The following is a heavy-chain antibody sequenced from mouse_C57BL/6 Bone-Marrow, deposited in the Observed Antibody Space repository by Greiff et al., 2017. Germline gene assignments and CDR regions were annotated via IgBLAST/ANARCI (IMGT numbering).Heavy chain of an antibody. V-gene: IGHV5-4*03. CDR1: GFTFSSYA. J-gene: IGHJ1*03. Sequence: EVKLVESGGGLVKPGGSLKLSCAASGFTFSSYAMSWVRQTPEKRLEWVATISDGGSYTDYPDNVKGRFTISRDNAKNNLYLQMSHLKSEDTAMYYCARVSRDFDVWGTGTTVTVSS. CDR3: ARVSRDFDV. CDR2: ISDGGSYT.